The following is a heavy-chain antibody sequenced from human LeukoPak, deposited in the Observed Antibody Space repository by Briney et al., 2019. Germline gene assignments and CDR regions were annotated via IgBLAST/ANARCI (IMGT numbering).Heavy chain of an antibody. CDR2: ISAYNGNT. J-gene: IGHJ4*02. D-gene: IGHD3-22*01. CDR1: GYTFTGYG. V-gene: IGHV1-18*01. CDR3: ARDHRETYYYDSSGYYSDY. Sequence: ASVKVSCKASGYTFTGYGISWVRQAPGQGLEWMGWISAYNGNTNYAQKLQGRVTMTTDTSTSTAYMELRSLRSDDTAVYYCARDHRETYYYDSSGYYSDYWGQGTLVTVSS.